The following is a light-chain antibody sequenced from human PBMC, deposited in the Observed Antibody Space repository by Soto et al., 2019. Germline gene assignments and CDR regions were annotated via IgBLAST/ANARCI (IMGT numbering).Light chain of an antibody. CDR1: QRLLKGDGKAD. CDR3: MQGAPWPRT. V-gene: IGKV2-30*01. CDR2: RVS. J-gene: IGKJ1*01. Sequence: DVVMTQSPLSLPVTLGQPASISCRSSQRLLKGDGKADLTSFTQRPDPSPRRLISRVSGRHSGVPDRFSGSGSGTDFTMRISSVEPEDVGVYYCMQGAPWPRTFGQATIV.